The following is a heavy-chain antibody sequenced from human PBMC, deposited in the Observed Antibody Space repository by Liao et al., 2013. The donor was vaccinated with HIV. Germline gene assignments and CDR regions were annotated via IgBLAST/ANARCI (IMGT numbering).Heavy chain of an antibody. J-gene: IGHJ3*02. CDR2: IYYAGTT. CDR1: GGSMTSSY. CDR3: AREGATIFGLNIPTGSFDI. Sequence: QVQLQESGPGQVKTGGTLSLTCTVSGGSMTSSYWNWIRQTPTRGLEWIGYIYYAGTTNYNPALKSRVTISVDTSKNQFSLKLSSVTAADTAVYYCAREGATIFGLNIPTGSFDIWGQGTMVTVSS. D-gene: IGHD3/OR15-3a*01. V-gene: IGHV4-59*12.